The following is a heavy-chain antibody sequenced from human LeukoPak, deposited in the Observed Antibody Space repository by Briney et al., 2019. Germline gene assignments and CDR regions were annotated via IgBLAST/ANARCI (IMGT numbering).Heavy chain of an antibody. CDR1: GFTFSSYD. CDR2: IGTAGDT. Sequence: GGSLRLSCAASGFTFSSYDMHWVRHATGKGLEWVSAIGTAGDTYYPGSVKGRFTISRENAKNSLYLQMNSLRAGDTAVYYCARLNDAGDAFDIWGQGTMVTVSS. CDR3: ARLNDAGDAFDI. J-gene: IGHJ3*02. V-gene: IGHV3-13*01.